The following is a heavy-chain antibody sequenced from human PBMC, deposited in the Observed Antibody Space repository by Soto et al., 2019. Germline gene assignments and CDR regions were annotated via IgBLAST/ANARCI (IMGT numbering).Heavy chain of an antibody. V-gene: IGHV2-5*02. Sequence: SGPTLVKPTQTLTLTCTFSGFSLSTSGVGVGWIRQPPGKALEWLALIYWDDDKRYNPSLKSRLTITKDTSKNQVVLTMTNMDPVDTATYYCAHGTVYGSGSYSQFDPWGQGTLVTVSS. J-gene: IGHJ5*02. D-gene: IGHD3-10*01. CDR1: GFSLSTSGVG. CDR3: AHGTVYGSGSYSQFDP. CDR2: IYWDDDK.